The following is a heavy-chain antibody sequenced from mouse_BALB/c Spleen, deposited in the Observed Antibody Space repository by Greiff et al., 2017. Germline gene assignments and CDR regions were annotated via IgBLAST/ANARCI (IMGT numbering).Heavy chain of an antibody. Sequence: VQLQQSGPGLVKPSQSLSLTCSVTGYSITSGYYWNWIRQFPGNKLEWMGYISYDGSNNYNPSLKNRISITRDTSKNQFFLKLNSVTTEDTATYYCARNYGSSQKGYFDVWGAGTTVTVSS. CDR2: ISYDGSN. D-gene: IGHD1-1*01. J-gene: IGHJ1*01. CDR3: ARNYGSSQKGYFDV. V-gene: IGHV3-6*02. CDR1: GYSITSGYY.